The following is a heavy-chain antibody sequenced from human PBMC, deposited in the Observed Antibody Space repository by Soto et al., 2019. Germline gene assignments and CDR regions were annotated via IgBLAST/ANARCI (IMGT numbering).Heavy chain of an antibody. Sequence: VKVSCKASGGTFSSYAISWVRQAPGQGLEWMGGIIPIFGTANYAQKFQGRVTITADKSTSTAYMELSSLRSEDTAVYYCASVDTAMVDAFDIWGQGTMVTVSS. D-gene: IGHD5-18*01. V-gene: IGHV1-69*13. J-gene: IGHJ3*02. CDR1: GGTFSSYA. CDR3: ASVDTAMVDAFDI. CDR2: IIPIFGTA.